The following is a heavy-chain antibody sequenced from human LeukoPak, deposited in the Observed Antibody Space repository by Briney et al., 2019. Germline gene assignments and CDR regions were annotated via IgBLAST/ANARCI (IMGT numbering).Heavy chain of an antibody. CDR1: GFTVSDNY. CDR2: FYSGGNT. D-gene: IGHD6-19*01. V-gene: IGHV3-53*01. Sequence: PGGSLRLSCVVSGFTVSDNYMSWVRQAPGKGLEWVSAFYSGGNTYYTGSVKGRFIISRDSSKNTLYLQMNNLRPEDTAMYYCAKLPSSGWLDYWGQGTLVTVSS. J-gene: IGHJ4*02. CDR3: AKLPSSGWLDY.